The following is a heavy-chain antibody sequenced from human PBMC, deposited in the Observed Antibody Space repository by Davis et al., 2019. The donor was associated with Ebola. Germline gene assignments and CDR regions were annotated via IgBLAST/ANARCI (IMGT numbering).Heavy chain of an antibody. V-gene: IGHV3-9*01. CDR2: ISWNGGSI. D-gene: IGHD1-26*01. J-gene: IGHJ4*02. CDR1: GFNFDDYA. Sequence: GESLNTSCTASGFNFDDYAMHWVRQVPGKGLEWVSGISWNGGSIGYVDSVRGRFTISRDNAKNSLYLEMSGLRPEDSAVYYCAKDSSVGFDYFDHWGQGTLVTVSS. CDR3: AKDSSVGFDYFDH.